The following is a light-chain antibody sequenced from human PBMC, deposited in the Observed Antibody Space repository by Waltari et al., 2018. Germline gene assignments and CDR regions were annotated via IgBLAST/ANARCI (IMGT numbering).Light chain of an antibody. J-gene: IGLJ3*02. V-gene: IGLV2-11*02. CDR1: SSDVGGYYY. CDR3: CSYAGSYTFEV. CDR2: DVS. Sequence: QSALTQPLSVSGSPGQSVTISCTGTSSDVGGYYYCSWSQQDPGKAPKLMIYDVSKRPSGVPDRFSGSKSGNTASLTISGLQAEDEADYYCCSYAGSYTFEVFGGGTKLTVL.